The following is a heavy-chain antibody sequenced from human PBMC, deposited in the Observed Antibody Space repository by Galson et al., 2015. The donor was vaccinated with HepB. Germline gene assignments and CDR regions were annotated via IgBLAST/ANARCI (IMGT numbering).Heavy chain of an antibody. CDR1: GYSFTSYW. Sequence: QSGAEVKKPGESLRISCKGSGYSFTSYWISWVRQMPGKGLEWMGRIDPSGSYTNYSPSFQGHVTISADKSISTAYLQWSSLKASDTAMYYCARQGVVTAVTYWYLDLWGRGTLVTVSS. CDR2: IDPSGSYT. CDR3: ARQGVVTAVTYWYLDL. V-gene: IGHV5-10-1*01. D-gene: IGHD2-21*02. J-gene: IGHJ2*01.